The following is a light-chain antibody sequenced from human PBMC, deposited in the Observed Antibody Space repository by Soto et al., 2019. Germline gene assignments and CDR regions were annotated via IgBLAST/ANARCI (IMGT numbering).Light chain of an antibody. CDR3: QQYGSSLFT. CDR2: GAS. J-gene: IGKJ3*01. V-gene: IGKV3-20*01. Sequence: EIVLTQSPGTLSLSPGERATLSCRASQSVSSSYLAGYQQKPGQAPRLLIYGASSRATGIPDRFSGSGSGTDFTLTISRLEPEDFAVYYCQQYGSSLFTFGPGTEVDIK. CDR1: QSVSSSY.